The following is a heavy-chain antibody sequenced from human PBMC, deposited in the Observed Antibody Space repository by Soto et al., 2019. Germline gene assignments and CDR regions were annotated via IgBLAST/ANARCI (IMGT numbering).Heavy chain of an antibody. D-gene: IGHD6-19*01. CDR2: IYYSGST. V-gene: IGHV4-39*01. CDR3: ARGTIAVAGNFDY. CDR1: GGSISSSSYY. Sequence: SETLSLTCTVSGGSISSSSYYWGWIRQPPGKGLEWIGSIYYSGSTYYNPSLKSRVTISVDTSKNQFSLKLSSVTAADTAVYYCARGTIAVAGNFDYWGQGTLVTVSS. J-gene: IGHJ4*02.